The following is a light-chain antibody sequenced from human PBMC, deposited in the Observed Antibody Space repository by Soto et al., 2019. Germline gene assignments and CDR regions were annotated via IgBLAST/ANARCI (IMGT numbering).Light chain of an antibody. CDR1: QPISSS. CDR2: AAS. J-gene: IGKJ2*01. V-gene: IGKV1-39*01. CDR3: QQPRGDPRT. Sequence: DIQMTQSPASLSASVGDRVAITCRASQPISSSLNWYQQKPGQAPTLLIYAASNLQSGVPSRFSGSGSGTDFTLTISSLELQDFATYYCQQPRGDPRTFGTGTTLEIK.